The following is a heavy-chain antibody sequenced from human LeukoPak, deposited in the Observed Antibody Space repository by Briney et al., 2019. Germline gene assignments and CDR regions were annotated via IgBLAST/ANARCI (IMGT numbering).Heavy chain of an antibody. Sequence: SVKVSCKASGGTFSSYAISWVRQAPGQGLEWVGGIIPIFGTANYAQKFQGRVTITADESTSTAYMELSSLRSEDTAVYYCARAPSHYYGSGSYLGYWGQGTLVTVSS. D-gene: IGHD3-10*01. CDR1: GGTFSSYA. V-gene: IGHV1-69*13. CDR3: ARAPSHYYGSGSYLGY. J-gene: IGHJ4*02. CDR2: IIPIFGTA.